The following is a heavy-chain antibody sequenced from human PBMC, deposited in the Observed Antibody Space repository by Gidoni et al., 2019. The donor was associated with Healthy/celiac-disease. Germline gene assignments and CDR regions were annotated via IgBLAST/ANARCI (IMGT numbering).Heavy chain of an antibody. Sequence: QVQLVESGGGVVQPGRSLRLSCAASGFTFSSYAMHWVRQAPGKGLEWLAVISYDGSNKYYADSVKGRFTISRDNSKNTLYLQMNSLRAEDTAVYYCAREMVRGVTNNWFDPWGQGTLVTVSS. CDR1: GFTFSSYA. D-gene: IGHD3-10*01. CDR3: AREMVRGVTNNWFDP. J-gene: IGHJ5*02. V-gene: IGHV3-30-3*01. CDR2: ISYDGSNK.